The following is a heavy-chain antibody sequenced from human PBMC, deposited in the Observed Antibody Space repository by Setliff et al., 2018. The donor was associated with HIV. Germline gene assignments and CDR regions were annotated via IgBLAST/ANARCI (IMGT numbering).Heavy chain of an antibody. V-gene: IGHV3-11*06. CDR3: ARAYDDYDSDLDY. CDR1: GFTFSDFY. Sequence: PGGSLRLSCKASGFTFSDFYMTWIRQAQGKGLEWVSDINSSSNYTTYADSVKGRFTVSRENAKNALYLQMNGLRVEDTAVYYCARAYDDYDSDLDYWGQGTLVTVSS. J-gene: IGHJ4*02. CDR2: INSSSNYT. D-gene: IGHD4-17*01.